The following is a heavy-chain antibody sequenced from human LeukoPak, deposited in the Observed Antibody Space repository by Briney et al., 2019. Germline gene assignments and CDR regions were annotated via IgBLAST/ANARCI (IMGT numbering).Heavy chain of an antibody. D-gene: IGHD6-19*01. J-gene: IGHJ4*02. Sequence: SETLSLTCTVSGGSISSYYWSWIRHPPGKGLEWIGYYSGSTNYNPSLKSRVTISVDTSKNQFSLKLSSVTAADTAVYYCARLFYSNGPDYWGQGTLVTVSS. V-gene: IGHV4-59*08. CDR3: ARLFYSNGPDY. CDR2: YSGST. CDR1: GGSISSYY.